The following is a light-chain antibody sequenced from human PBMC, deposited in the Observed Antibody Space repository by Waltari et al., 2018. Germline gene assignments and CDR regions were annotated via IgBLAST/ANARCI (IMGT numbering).Light chain of an antibody. V-gene: IGKV3-20*01. CDR1: QLISTSY. Sequence: EIVLTQSPGTLSLSPGERASLSCRPSQLISTSYLAWYQQKPGQAPRLLIYDASRRATGIPDRFSGSGSGTDFTLTISRLEPEDFAVYYCQKYGSTPRPFGGGTKVEIK. J-gene: IGKJ4*01. CDR3: QKYGSTPRP. CDR2: DAS.